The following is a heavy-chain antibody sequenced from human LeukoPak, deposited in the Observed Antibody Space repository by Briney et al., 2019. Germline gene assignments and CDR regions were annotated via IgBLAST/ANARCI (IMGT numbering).Heavy chain of an antibody. CDR2: INPNSGGT. D-gene: IGHD3-10*01. J-gene: IGHJ6*02. Sequence: RASVKVSCKASGYTFTGYYMHWVRQAPGQGLEWMGWINPNSGGTNYAQKFQGRVTMTRDTSISTAYMELSRLRSDDTAVYYCARDGGPMSGYYGSGSYYHLYGMDVWGQGTTVTVSS. CDR1: GYTFTGYY. V-gene: IGHV1-2*02. CDR3: ARDGGPMSGYYGSGSYYHLYGMDV.